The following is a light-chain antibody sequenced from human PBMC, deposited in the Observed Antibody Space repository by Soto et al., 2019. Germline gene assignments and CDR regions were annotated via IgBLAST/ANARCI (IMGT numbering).Light chain of an antibody. CDR3: QQYNSYWT. V-gene: IGKV1-5*01. CDR1: QSISSW. CDR2: DAS. J-gene: IGKJ1*01. Sequence: DIHMTQSPSTLSASVGDRVTITCRASQSISSWLAWYQRKPGKAPKLLIYDASSLESGVPSRFSGSGSGTEFTLTISSLQPDDFATYYCQQYNSYWTFGQGTKV.